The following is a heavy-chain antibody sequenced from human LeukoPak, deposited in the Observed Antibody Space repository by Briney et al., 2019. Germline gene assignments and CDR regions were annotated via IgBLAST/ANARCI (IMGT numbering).Heavy chain of an antibody. CDR1: GYSITSAYY. D-gene: IGHD2-2*01. CDR3: ARVARCTSCFDVDY. CDR2: FFLKGGT. Sequence: SETLSLTCTVSGYSITSAYYWGWIRQPPGKGPEWSGSFFLKGGTYYNPSLKSRVTISVDTSKNQFSLTLSSVTAADTAVYYCARVARCTSCFDVDYWGQGTLVTVSS. V-gene: IGHV4-38-2*02. J-gene: IGHJ4*02.